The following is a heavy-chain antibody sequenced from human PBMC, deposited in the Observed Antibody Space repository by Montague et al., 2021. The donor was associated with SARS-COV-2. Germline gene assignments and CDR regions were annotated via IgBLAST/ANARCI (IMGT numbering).Heavy chain of an antibody. J-gene: IGHJ5*02. CDR3: ARDSSSWYYWFDP. CDR1: GGSISSSSYY. Sequence: SETLSLTCTVSGGSISSSSYYWGWIRQPEGKGLEWIGSFYYTGSTYYXRSLKSRVTISVDTSKNQFSLKLSSVTAADTAVYYCARDSSSWYYWFDPWGQGTLVTVSS. D-gene: IGHD6-13*01. CDR2: FYYTGST. V-gene: IGHV4-39*01.